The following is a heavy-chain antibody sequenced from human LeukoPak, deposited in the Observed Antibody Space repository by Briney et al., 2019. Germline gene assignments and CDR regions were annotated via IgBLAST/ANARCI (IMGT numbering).Heavy chain of an antibody. D-gene: IGHD3-22*01. CDR1: GYTFSNYG. J-gene: IGHJ3*02. Sequence: ASVKVSCKASGYTFSNYGISWVRQAPRQGLEWMGWVSAYNGDTSYVQKFQRRVTMTTDTSTSTGYMELRSLRSDDTAVYYCATGPKYYYDSSGYYGIWGQGTMVTVSS. CDR3: ATGPKYYYDSSGYYGI. CDR2: VSAYNGDT. V-gene: IGHV1-18*01.